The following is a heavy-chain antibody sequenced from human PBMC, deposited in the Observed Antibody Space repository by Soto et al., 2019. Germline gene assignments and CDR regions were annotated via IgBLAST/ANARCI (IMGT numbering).Heavy chain of an antibody. J-gene: IGHJ6*02. D-gene: IGHD1-1*01. CDR3: ARDAVQSGGLWVYYYYGMDV. CDR1: GFSFSRYW. CDR2: INSDGSST. V-gene: IGHV3-74*01. Sequence: GGSLRLSCGVSGFSFSRYWMHWVRQAPGKGLVWVSRINSDGSSTSYADSVKGRFTISRDNAKNTLYLQMNSLRAEDTAVYYCARDAVQSGGLWVYYYYGMDVWGQGTTVTVSS.